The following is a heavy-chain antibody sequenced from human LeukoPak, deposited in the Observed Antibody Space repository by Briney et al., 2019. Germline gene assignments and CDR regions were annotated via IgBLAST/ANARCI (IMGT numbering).Heavy chain of an antibody. CDR1: GFTFSNYG. Sequence: GGSLRLSWAASGFTFSNYGIHWVRQAPGKGLEWVALIWYDGSKKYYADFVKGRFTISRDNSKNTLYLQMNSLRPEDTAVYYCARVSSDLRPRFQYWGQGTLVTVSS. D-gene: IGHD3-3*01. J-gene: IGHJ4*02. V-gene: IGHV3-33*01. CDR3: ARVSSDLRPRFQY. CDR2: IWYDGSKK.